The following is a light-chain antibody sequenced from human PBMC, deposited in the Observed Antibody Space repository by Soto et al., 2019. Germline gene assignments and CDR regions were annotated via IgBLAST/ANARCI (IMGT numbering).Light chain of an antibody. CDR3: QHYGTSWWT. V-gene: IGKV3-20*01. J-gene: IGKJ1*01. Sequence: EIVLTQSPGTLSLSPGEIATLSCSASQSVSSSYLAWYQQKPGQAPRLLISGASGRATGIPVRFSSSGSETDFTLTISRLEPEDFAVYYCQHYGTSWWTFGQGTKVDIK. CDR2: GAS. CDR1: QSVSSSY.